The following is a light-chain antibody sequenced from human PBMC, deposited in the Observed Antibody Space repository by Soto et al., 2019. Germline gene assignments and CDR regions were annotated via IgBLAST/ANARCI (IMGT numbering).Light chain of an antibody. J-gene: IGLJ1*01. CDR1: NSNIGSHT. V-gene: IGLV1-44*01. CDR2: SNN. CDR3: AAWDDSLNGYV. Sequence: QAVVTQPPSTSGTPGQRVTISCSGSNSNIGSHTVNWYQHLPGTAPVLLIYSNNQRPSGVPDRFSGSKSGTSASLDISGLQSADEADYYCAAWDDSLNGYVFGTGTKVTVL.